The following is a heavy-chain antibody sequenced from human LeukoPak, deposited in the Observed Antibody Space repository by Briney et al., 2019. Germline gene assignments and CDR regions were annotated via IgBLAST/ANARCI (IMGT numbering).Heavy chain of an antibody. CDR1: GYTLTELS. Sequence: RASVKVSCKVSGYTLTELSIDWVRQAPGKGPEWMGGFDPEDSQTIYAQKFQGRVTMTDDTSTDTAYMELNSLRSEDTAVYYCATVPPYYDYPSAVMGSSYYDYWGQGTLVTVSS. D-gene: IGHD3-3*01. V-gene: IGHV1-24*01. CDR2: FDPEDSQT. J-gene: IGHJ4*02. CDR3: ATVPPYYDYPSAVMGSSYYDY.